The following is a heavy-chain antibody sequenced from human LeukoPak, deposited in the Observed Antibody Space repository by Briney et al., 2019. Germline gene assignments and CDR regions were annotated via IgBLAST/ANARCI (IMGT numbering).Heavy chain of an antibody. Sequence: GGSLRLSCEGSGFTFSRYWMTWVRQAPGKGLEWVANIKQDGREKYYVDSVKGRFTISRDNAKNSLFLQMNSLRAEDTAVYYCAKDMWIQLSTAFDYWGQGTLVTVSS. D-gene: IGHD5-18*01. V-gene: IGHV3-7*03. CDR3: AKDMWIQLSTAFDY. CDR2: IKQDGREK. CDR1: GFTFSRYW. J-gene: IGHJ4*02.